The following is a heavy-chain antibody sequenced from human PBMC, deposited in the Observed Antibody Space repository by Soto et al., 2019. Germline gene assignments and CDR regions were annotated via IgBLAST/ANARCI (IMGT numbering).Heavy chain of an antibody. CDR1: GGSISSYY. CDR2: IYTSGST. Sequence: QVQLQESGPGLVKPSETLSLTCTVSGGSISSYYWSWIRQPAGKGLEWIGRIYTSGSTNYNPSLKSRVTRSVNTSKNQFSPEPGSVTAADTAVYYCAGEGGGIAVAGSDYWGQGTLVTVSS. D-gene: IGHD6-19*01. V-gene: IGHV4-4*07. CDR3: AGEGGGIAVAGSDY. J-gene: IGHJ4*02.